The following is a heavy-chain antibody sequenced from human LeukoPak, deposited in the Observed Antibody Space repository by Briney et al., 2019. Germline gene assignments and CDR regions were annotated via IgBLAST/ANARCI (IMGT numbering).Heavy chain of an antibody. Sequence: GASVKVSCKASGGTFSSYAISWVRQAPGQGLEWMGGIIPIFGTANYAQKFQGRVTITADESTSTAYMELSSLRSEDTAVYYCAATYCGGDCYSASAEYFQHWGQGTLVTVSS. V-gene: IGHV1-69*13. D-gene: IGHD2-21*01. CDR1: GGTFSSYA. J-gene: IGHJ1*01. CDR2: IIPIFGTA. CDR3: AATYCGGDCYSASAEYFQH.